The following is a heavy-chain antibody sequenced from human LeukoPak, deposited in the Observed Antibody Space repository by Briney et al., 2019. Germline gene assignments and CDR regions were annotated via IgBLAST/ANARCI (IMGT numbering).Heavy chain of an antibody. CDR1: GGSISSYY. V-gene: IGHV4-59*01. J-gene: IGHJ4*02. CDR3: ARGVGFWSGMPEYYFDY. D-gene: IGHD3-3*01. Sequence: KTSETLSLTCTVSGGSISSYYWSWIRQPPGKGLEWIGYIYYSGSTNYNPSLKSRVTISVDTSKNQFSLKLSSVTAADTAVYYCARGVGFWSGMPEYYFDYWGQGTLVTVSS. CDR2: IYYSGST.